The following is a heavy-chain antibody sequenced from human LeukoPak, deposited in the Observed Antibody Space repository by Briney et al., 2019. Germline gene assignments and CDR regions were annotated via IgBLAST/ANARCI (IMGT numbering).Heavy chain of an antibody. D-gene: IGHD3-22*01. CDR3: ARGFSSGYYPYYYYYGMDV. CDR2: IYYSGST. CDR1: GGSISSSSYY. J-gene: IGHJ6*02. V-gene: IGHV4-39*01. Sequence: SETLSLTCTVSGGSISSSSYYWGWIRQPPGKGLEWIGSIYYSGSTYYNPSLKSRVTISVDTSKNQFSLKLSSVTAADTAVYYCARGFSSGYYPYYYYYGMDVWGQGTTVTVSS.